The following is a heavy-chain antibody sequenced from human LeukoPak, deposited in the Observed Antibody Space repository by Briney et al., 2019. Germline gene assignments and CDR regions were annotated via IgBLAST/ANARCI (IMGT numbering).Heavy chain of an antibody. CDR3: SRDSLSSCGGDCYSGLDV. CDR1: GFTFSSYG. CDR2: IWYDGSNK. D-gene: IGHD2-21*02. Sequence: QPGGSLRLSCAASGFTFSSYGMHWVRQAPGKGLEWVAVIWYDGSNKYYADSVKGRFTISRDNAKNTLYLQMNSLRAEDTAVYYCSRDSLSSCGGDCYSGLDVWGQGTTVTVSS. J-gene: IGHJ6*02. V-gene: IGHV3-33*01.